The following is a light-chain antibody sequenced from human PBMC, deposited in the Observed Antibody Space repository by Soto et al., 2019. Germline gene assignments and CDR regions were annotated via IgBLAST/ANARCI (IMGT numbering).Light chain of an antibody. CDR2: EVS. Sequence: QSALTQPPSASGSPGQSVTIYCTGTSSDVGGYNFVSWYQQHPGKAPKLIIYEVSKRPSGVPDRFFGFKSGNRASLTVAGLQAEDEADYYCSSPAGSSNFVVFGGGTKLTVL. CDR3: SSPAGSSNFVV. V-gene: IGLV2-8*01. J-gene: IGLJ2*01. CDR1: SSDVGGYNF.